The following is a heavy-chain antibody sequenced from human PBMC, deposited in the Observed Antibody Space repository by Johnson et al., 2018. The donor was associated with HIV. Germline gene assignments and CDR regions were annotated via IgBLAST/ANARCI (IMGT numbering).Heavy chain of an antibody. CDR3: AKVGGKLELSDAFDI. CDR2: ISWNSGSI. CDR1: GFTFSSYD. V-gene: IGHV3-9*01. Sequence: VQLVESGGGVVQPGRSLRLSCAASGFTFSSYDMHWVRQAPGKGLEWVSGISWNSGSIGYADSVKGRFTISRDNAKNSLYLQMNSLRAEDTALYYCAKVGGKLELSDAFDIWGQGTMVTVSS. J-gene: IGHJ3*02. D-gene: IGHD3-16*01.